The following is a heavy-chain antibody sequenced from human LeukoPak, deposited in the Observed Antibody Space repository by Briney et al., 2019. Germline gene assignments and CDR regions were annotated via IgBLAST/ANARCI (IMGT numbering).Heavy chain of an antibody. CDR1: GFTFSGSA. CDR2: IRSKANSYAT. CDR3: TTGRITIFGVVQRGTDY. D-gene: IGHD3-3*01. V-gene: IGHV3-73*01. Sequence: GGSLRLSCAASGFTFSGSAMHWVRQASGKGLEWVGRIRSKANSYATAYAASVKGRFTISRDDSKNTLYLQMNSLKTEDTAVYYCTTGRITIFGVVQRGTDYWGQGTLVTVSS. J-gene: IGHJ4*02.